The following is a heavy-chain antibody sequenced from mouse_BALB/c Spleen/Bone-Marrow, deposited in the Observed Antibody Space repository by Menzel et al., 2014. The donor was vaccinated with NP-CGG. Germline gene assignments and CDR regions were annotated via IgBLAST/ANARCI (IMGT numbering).Heavy chain of an antibody. CDR2: INPYNDGT. V-gene: IGHV1-14*01. D-gene: IGHD2-3*01. Sequence: EVKLVESGPELVKPGASVKMSCKASGYTFTAYAMHWVKQKPGQGLEWIGYINPYNDGTNYIEKFKGKATLTSDIPSSTAYMELSSLTSEDSAVYYCAREGWLLRFDYWGQGTTLTVSS. CDR3: AREGWLLRFDY. CDR1: GYTFTAYA. J-gene: IGHJ2*01.